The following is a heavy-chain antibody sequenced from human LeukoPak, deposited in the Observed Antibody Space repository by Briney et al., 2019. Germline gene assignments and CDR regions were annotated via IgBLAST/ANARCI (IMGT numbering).Heavy chain of an antibody. CDR2: ISRVSTYI. CDR1: GITFSSYG. J-gene: IGHJ6*03. D-gene: IGHD2-21*02. CDR3: AREGGDGDYYYYMDV. Sequence: PGGSLRLSCAASGITFSSYGMSWVRQAPGKGLEWVSIISRVSTYIYYADSVKGRFTVSRDNAKSSLYLQMTSLRAEDTAVYFCAREGGDGDYYYYMDVWGKGTTVTVSS. V-gene: IGHV3-21*01.